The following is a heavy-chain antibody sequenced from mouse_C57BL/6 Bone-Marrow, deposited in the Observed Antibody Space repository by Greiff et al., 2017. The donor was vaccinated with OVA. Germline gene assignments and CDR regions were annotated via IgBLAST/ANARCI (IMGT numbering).Heavy chain of an antibody. V-gene: IGHV1-5*01. J-gene: IGHJ3*01. D-gene: IGHD1-1*01. Sequence: EVQRVESGTVLARPGASVKMSCKTSGYTFTSYWMHWVKQRPGQGLEWIGAIYPGNSDTSYNQKFKGKAKLTAVTSASTAYMELSSLTNEDSAVYYCTKGLIPYYYGSSPDWFAYWGQGTLVTVSA. CDR1: GYTFTSYW. CDR2: IYPGNSDT. CDR3: TKGLIPYYYGSSPDWFAY.